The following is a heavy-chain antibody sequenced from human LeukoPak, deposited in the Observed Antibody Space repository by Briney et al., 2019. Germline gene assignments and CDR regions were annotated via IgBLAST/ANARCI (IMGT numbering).Heavy chain of an antibody. V-gene: IGHV3-23*01. CDR2: ISGSGGST. CDR1: GFTFSNYA. J-gene: IGHJ1*01. CDR3: AKDTPFYDSSGYWGYFQH. Sequence: GGSLRLSCAASGFTFSNYAMSWVRQAPGKGLEWVSAISGSGGSTYYADSVKGRFTISRDNSKNTLYLQMNSLRAEDTAVYYCAKDTPFYDSSGYWGYFQHWGQGTLVTVSS. D-gene: IGHD3-22*01.